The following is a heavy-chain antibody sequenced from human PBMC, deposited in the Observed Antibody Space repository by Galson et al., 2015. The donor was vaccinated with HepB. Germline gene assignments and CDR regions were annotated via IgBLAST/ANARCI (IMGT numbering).Heavy chain of an antibody. J-gene: IGHJ6*02. CDR3: ARFSGSSSGMDV. V-gene: IGHV4-61*01. D-gene: IGHD6-6*01. CDR1: GGSVSSGSYY. CDR2: IYYSGST. Sequence: SETLSLTCTVSGGSVSSGSYYWSWIRQPPGKGLEWIGYIYYSGSTNYNPSLKSRVTISVDTSKNQFSLKLSSVTAADTAVYYCARFSGSSSGMDVWGQGTTVTVSS.